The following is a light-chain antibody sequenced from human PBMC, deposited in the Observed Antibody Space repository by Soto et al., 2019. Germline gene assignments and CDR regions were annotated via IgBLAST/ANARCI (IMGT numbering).Light chain of an antibody. Sequence: IQMTQSPSSLPASVGDRVTITCRASQSIRSYLNWYQQKPGKAPKLLIYAASSLQSGDPARFSGSGYGTDLTLNISRLQPEDFATYYCQQGYSTHWTFGQGTKVESK. V-gene: IGKV1-39*01. CDR2: AAS. CDR3: QQGYSTHWT. CDR1: QSIRSY. J-gene: IGKJ1*01.